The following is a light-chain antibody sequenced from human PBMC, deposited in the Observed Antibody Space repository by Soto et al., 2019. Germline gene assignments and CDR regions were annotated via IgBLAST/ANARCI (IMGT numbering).Light chain of an antibody. CDR2: KAS. Sequence: DIQMTQSRSTLSACVGDTVTITCRASQSISSWLAWYQRKPGKAPKLLIYKASSLESGVQSRFSGSGSGTEFTLTISSLQPDDFATYYCQQYNSYSFTFGPGTKVDIK. CDR3: QQYNSYSFT. J-gene: IGKJ3*01. CDR1: QSISSW. V-gene: IGKV1-5*03.